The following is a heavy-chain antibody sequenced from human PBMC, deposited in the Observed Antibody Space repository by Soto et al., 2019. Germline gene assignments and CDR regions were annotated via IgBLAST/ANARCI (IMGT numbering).Heavy chain of an antibody. D-gene: IGHD4-17*01. CDR2: ITSGGSYK. J-gene: IGHJ6*02. CDR1: GFSFINYN. Sequence: GGSLRLSCAASGFSFINYNMNWVRQAPGKGLEWVSSITSGGSYKSYPDSVKGRFTISRDNSKNTLYLQMNSLRAEDTAVYYCAREADYGDYHYYYGMDVWGQGTTVTVSS. CDR3: AREADYGDYHYYYGMDV. V-gene: IGHV3-21*01.